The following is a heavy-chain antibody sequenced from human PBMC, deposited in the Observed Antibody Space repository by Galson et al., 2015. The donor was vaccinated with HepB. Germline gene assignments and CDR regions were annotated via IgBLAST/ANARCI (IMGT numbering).Heavy chain of an antibody. V-gene: IGHV3-20*04. CDR2: INWNGGST. Sequence: CAASGFTFDDYGMSWVRQAPGKGLEWVSGINWNGGSTGYADSVKGRFTISRDNAKNSLYLQMNSLRAEDTALYYCAKAPYGDYVLFDYWGQGTLVTVSS. CDR1: GFTFDDYG. CDR3: AKAPYGDYVLFDY. D-gene: IGHD4-17*01. J-gene: IGHJ4*02.